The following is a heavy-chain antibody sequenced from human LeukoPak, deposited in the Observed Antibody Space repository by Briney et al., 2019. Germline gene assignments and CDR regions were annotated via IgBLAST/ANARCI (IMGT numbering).Heavy chain of an antibody. CDR2: IYHSGST. V-gene: IGHV4-38-2*02. CDR1: GYSISSCYY. Sequence: SETLSLTCTVSGYSISSCYYWGWIRHPPGKGLEWFGSIYHSGSTYYKPSLKSRVTISVDTSKNQFSLNLSSVTAADTAVYYCARDLASAFWGQGILVTVSS. CDR3: ARDLASAF. J-gene: IGHJ4*02.